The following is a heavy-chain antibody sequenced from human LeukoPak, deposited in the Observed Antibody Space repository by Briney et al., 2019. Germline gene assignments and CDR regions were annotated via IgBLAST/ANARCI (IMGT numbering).Heavy chain of an antibody. D-gene: IGHD2-21*02. CDR2: ISSSGSTI. J-gene: IGHJ4*02. Sequence: GGSPRLSCAASGFTFSSYEMNWVRQAPGKGLEWVSYISSSGSTIYYADSVKGRFTISRDNAKNSLYLQMNSLRAEDTAVYYCARDIVVVTAIQDYWGQGTLVTVSS. CDR3: ARDIVVVTAIQDY. V-gene: IGHV3-48*03. CDR1: GFTFSSYE.